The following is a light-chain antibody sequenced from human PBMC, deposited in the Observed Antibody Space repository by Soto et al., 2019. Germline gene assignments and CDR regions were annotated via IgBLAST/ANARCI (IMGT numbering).Light chain of an antibody. CDR1: QSVSSSY. Sequence: EIGLTQSPGTLSLSPGERATLSCRASQSVSSSYLAWYQQKPGQAPRLLIYVASNRATGIPDRFSGSGSGTDFTLTISRLEPEDFAVYYCQQYGSSYRTFGQGTKVEI. V-gene: IGKV3-20*01. J-gene: IGKJ1*01. CDR3: QQYGSSYRT. CDR2: VAS.